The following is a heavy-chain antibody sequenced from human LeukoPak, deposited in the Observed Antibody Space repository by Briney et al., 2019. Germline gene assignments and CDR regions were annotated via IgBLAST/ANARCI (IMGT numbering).Heavy chain of an antibody. D-gene: IGHD4-17*01. CDR1: GFTFSNYA. Sequence: GGSLRLSCAASGFTFSNYAIHWVRQAPGKGLEWVAFIRSDGSNKYYADSVRGRFTISRDNSKNTLYLQMDSLRTEDTAVYYCAKDTLNRDYEFDYWGQGTLVTVSS. CDR2: IRSDGSNK. CDR3: AKDTLNRDYEFDY. V-gene: IGHV3-30*02. J-gene: IGHJ4*02.